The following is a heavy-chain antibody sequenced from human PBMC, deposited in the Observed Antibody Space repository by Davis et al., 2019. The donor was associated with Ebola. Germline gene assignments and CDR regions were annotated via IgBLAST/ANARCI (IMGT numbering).Heavy chain of an antibody. CDR3: AKDVRGFNRPMDK. CDR2: IGGGGDDT. V-gene: IGHV3-23*01. Sequence: PSETLSLTCAVYGGSFSGYYWSWVRQAPGKGLEWVSLIGGGGDDTYYPDSVKGRFTISRDNSKNTMFLQMNSLRAEDTAVYYCAKDVRGFNRPMDKWGQGTLVTVSS. J-gene: IGHJ4*02. CDR1: GGSFSGYY. D-gene: IGHD2/OR15-2a*01.